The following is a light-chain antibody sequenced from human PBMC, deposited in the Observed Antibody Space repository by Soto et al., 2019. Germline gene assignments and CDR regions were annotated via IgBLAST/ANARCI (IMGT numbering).Light chain of an antibody. Sequence: EIVLTQSPGTLSLSPGERATLSCRASQSLRRNFLAWYQQKPGQAPSLLIYAASSRATGIPDRFSGSGSGTDFTLSISRLEPEDFAVYYCQQYEIAPKTFGQGTKV. V-gene: IGKV3-20*01. CDR3: QQYEIAPKT. CDR1: QSLRRNF. CDR2: AAS. J-gene: IGKJ1*01.